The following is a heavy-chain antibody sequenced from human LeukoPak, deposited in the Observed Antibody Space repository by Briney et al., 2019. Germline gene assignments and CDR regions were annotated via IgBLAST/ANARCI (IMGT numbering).Heavy chain of an antibody. J-gene: IGHJ4*02. CDR2: IYHNGGT. CDR3: ARHLRAVAGGRYFDY. D-gene: IGHD6-19*01. CDR1: GGSISGYY. V-gene: IGHV4-59*08. Sequence: SETLSLTCTVSGGSISGYYWSWIRRPPGKGLEWIGYIYHNGGTNYNPSLQSRLTISVDTSKNQFSLKLSSVTAADTAVYYCARHLRAVAGGRYFDYWGQGTQVTVSS.